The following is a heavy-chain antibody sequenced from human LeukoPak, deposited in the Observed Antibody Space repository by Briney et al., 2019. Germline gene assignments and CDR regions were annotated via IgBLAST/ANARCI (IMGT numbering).Heavy chain of an antibody. D-gene: IGHD1-26*01. J-gene: IGHJ4*02. CDR2: INPNSGNT. CDR3: ASSRGIVGASAFDY. V-gene: IGHV1-8*03. Sequence: AASVKVSCKASGYTFTSYDIKWVRQATGQGLEWMGWINPNSGNTGYAQKFQGRVTITRNTSISTAYMELSSLRSEDTAVYYCASSRGIVGASAFDYWGQGTLVTVSS. CDR1: GYTFTSYD.